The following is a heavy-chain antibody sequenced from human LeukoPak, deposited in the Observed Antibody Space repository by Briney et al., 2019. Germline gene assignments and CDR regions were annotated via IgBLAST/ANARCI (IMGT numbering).Heavy chain of an antibody. CDR3: ARDSPQGGYDFYFDY. CDR1: GGSISSGDYY. Sequence: SETLSLTCTVSGGSISSGDYYWSWIRQPPGKGLEWIGYIYYSGSTYYNPSLKSRVTISVDTSKNQFSLKLSSVTAADTAVYYCARDSPQGGYDFYFDYWGQGTLVTVSS. V-gene: IGHV4-30-4*08. D-gene: IGHD5-12*01. CDR2: IYYSGST. J-gene: IGHJ4*02.